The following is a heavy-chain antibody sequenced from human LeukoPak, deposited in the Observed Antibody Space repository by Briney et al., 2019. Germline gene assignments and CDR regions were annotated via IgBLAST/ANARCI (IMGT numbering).Heavy chain of an antibody. CDR3: ARAGLGWFDP. V-gene: IGHV4-34*01. Sequence: PSETLSLTCAVYGGSFSGYYWSWIRQPPGKGLEWIGEINHSGSTNYNPSLKSRVTISVDTSKNQFSLKPSSVTAADTAVYYCARAGLGWFDPWGQGTLVTVSS. J-gene: IGHJ5*02. CDR2: INHSGST. CDR1: GGSFSGYY. D-gene: IGHD2-21*01.